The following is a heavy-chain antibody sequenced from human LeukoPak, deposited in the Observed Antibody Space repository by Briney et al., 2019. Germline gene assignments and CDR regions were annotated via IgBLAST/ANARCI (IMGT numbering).Heavy chain of an antibody. Sequence: SGGSLRLFCAASGFTLSSYAMSWVRQAPGKGLEWVSAISGSGGSTYYADSVKGRFTISRDNSKNTLYLQMNSLRAEDTAVYYCAKDPTMVRGVTYFDYWGQGTLVTVSS. CDR3: AKDPTMVRGVTYFDY. CDR1: GFTLSSYA. J-gene: IGHJ4*02. V-gene: IGHV3-23*01. CDR2: ISGSGGST. D-gene: IGHD3-10*01.